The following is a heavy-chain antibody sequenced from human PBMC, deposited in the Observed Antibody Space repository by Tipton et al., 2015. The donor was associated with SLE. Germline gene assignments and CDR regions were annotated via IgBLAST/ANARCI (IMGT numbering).Heavy chain of an antibody. J-gene: IGHJ4*02. Sequence: VQLVQSGAEVKKPGESLKISCKGSGYSFTSYWIGWVRQMPGKGLEWMGIIYPGDSDTRYSPSFQGQVTISADKSISTAYLQWSSLKASDTAMYYCARGPTGAYCGGDCYSYFDYWGQGTLVTVSS. CDR3: ARGPTGAYCGGDCYSYFDY. CDR1: GYSFTSYW. CDR2: IYPGDSDT. V-gene: IGHV5-51*01. D-gene: IGHD2-21*02.